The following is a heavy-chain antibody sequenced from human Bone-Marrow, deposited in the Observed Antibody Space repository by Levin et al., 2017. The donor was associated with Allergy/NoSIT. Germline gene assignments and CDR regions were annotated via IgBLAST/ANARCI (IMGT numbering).Heavy chain of an antibody. D-gene: IGHD1-26*01. CDR3: ARDAGGSYRTVGSGVFDY. J-gene: IGHJ4*02. CDR1: GYTFANYY. CDR2: INPRGGST. Sequence: GASVKVSCKASGYTFANYYMHWVRQAPGQGLEWMGIINPRGGSTSFAQKFQGRVTMTRDTSSTTVYMELSSLRSEDTAVYYCARDAGGSYRTVGSGVFDYWGQGTLVTVSS. V-gene: IGHV1-46*01.